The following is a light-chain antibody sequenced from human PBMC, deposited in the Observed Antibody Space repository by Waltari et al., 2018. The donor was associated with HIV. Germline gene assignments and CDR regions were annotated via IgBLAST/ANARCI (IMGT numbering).Light chain of an antibody. CDR1: SSDVGPYDY. J-gene: IGLJ2*01. CDR3: TSYAGSNNLVI. CDR2: EVN. V-gene: IGLV2-8*01. Sequence: QSALTQPPSASGSPGQSVTISCTGTSSDVGPYDYVSWYQQHPDKAPRLIIYEVNKRPSGVPDRFSGSKSGNTASLTVSGLQAEDEADYYRTSYAGSNNLVIFGGGTKVTVL.